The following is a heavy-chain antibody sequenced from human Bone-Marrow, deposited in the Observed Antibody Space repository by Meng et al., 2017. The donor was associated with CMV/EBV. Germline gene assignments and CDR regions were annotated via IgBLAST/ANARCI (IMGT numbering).Heavy chain of an antibody. J-gene: IGHJ4*02. D-gene: IGHD1-7*01. Sequence: GGSLRLSCAASGFTFDDYAMHWVRQAPGKGLEWVSGISWNSGSIGYADSVKGRFTISRDNAKNSLYLQMNSLRAEDTALYYCALGLELRHWGQGKLVTVPS. CDR2: ISWNSGSI. CDR1: GFTFDDYA. CDR3: ALGLELRH. V-gene: IGHV3-9*01.